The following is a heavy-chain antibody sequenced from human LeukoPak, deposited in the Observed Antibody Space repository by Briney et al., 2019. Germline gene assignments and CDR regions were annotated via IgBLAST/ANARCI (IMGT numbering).Heavy chain of an antibody. Sequence: SETLSLTCTVSGYSISSGYYWGWIRQPPGKGLEWIGSIYHRGSTYYNPSLKSRVTLSGDTSKNQFSLKMTSVTAADTAVYYCASHSIVVPGALHWGQGTLVTVSS. V-gene: IGHV4-38-2*02. D-gene: IGHD3-22*01. CDR2: IYHRGST. CDR3: ASHSIVVPGALH. J-gene: IGHJ4*02. CDR1: GYSISSGYY.